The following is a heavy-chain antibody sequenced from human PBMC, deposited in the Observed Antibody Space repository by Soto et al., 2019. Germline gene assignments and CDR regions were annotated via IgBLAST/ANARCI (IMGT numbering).Heavy chain of an antibody. D-gene: IGHD3-3*01. CDR3: ARVTLYDFWSGYYVPTDDYYYYGMDV. Sequence: SETLSLTCTVSCGSISSYYWSWIRQPPGKGLEWIGYIYYSGSTNYNPSLKSRVTISVGTSKNQFSLKLSSVTAADTAVYYCARVTLYDFWSGYYVPTDDYYYYGMDVWGQGTTVTVSS. CDR1: CGSISSYY. CDR2: IYYSGST. V-gene: IGHV4-59*01. J-gene: IGHJ6*02.